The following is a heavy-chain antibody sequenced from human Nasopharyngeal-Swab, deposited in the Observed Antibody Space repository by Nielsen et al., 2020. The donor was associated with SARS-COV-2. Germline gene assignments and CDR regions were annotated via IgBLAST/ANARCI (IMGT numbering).Heavy chain of an antibody. J-gene: IGHJ4*02. D-gene: IGHD4-17*01. V-gene: IGHV1-69*05. CDR2: IIPIFGTA. Sequence: WVRQAPGQGLEWMGGIIPIFGTANYAQKFQGRVTITRDTSASTAYMELSSLRSEDTAVYYCARADGDYVHDYWGQGTLVTVSS. CDR3: ARADGDYVHDY.